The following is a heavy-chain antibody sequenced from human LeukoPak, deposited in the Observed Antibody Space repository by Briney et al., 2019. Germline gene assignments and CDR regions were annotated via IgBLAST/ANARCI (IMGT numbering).Heavy chain of an antibody. CDR3: ARQQRGAFDY. CDR2: TYYRSKWYN. J-gene: IGHJ4*02. Sequence: SQTLSLTCAISGDSVSSNTPAWNWIRQSPSRGLEWLGSTYYRSKWYNDYAVSVRSLITINPDTAKNQFSLQLNSVTPEDTAVYYCARQQRGAFDYWGQGTLVTVSS. CDR1: GDSVSSNTPA. V-gene: IGHV6-1*01. D-gene: IGHD6-13*01.